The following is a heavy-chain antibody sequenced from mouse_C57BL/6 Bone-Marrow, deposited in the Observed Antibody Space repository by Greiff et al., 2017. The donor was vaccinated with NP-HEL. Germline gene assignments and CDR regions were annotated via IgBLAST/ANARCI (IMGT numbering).Heavy chain of an antibody. CDR1: GYAFSSYW. CDR3: ASSSYSNYVGY. V-gene: IGHV1-80*01. CDR2: IYPGDGDT. D-gene: IGHD2-5*01. Sequence: QVQLQQSGAELVKPGASVKISCKASGYAFSSYWMNWVKQRPGKGLEWIGQIYPGDGDTNYNGKFKGKATLTADKSSSTAYMQLSSLTSEASAVYFCASSSYSNYVGYWGQGTTLTVSS. J-gene: IGHJ2*01.